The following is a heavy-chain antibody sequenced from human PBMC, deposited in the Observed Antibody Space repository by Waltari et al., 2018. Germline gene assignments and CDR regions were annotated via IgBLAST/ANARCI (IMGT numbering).Heavy chain of an antibody. J-gene: IGHJ4*02. CDR1: GFIFSSHW. CDR3: AKAGQWLVVGSVDY. CDR2: VKQEGTEK. V-gene: IGHV3-7*03. D-gene: IGHD6-19*01. Sequence: EVQLVESGGGLVQPGGSLRLSCVASGFIFSSHWMDWVRRAPGKGLEWVANVKQEGTEKFYVDSVRGRFTISRDNAKNSLYLQMNSLRAEDTALYYCAKAGQWLVVGSVDYWGQGTLVTVSS.